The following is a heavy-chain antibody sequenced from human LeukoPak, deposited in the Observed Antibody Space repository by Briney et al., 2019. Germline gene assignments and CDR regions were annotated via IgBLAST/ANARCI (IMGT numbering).Heavy chain of an antibody. V-gene: IGHV3-23*01. CDR1: GFTFSSYA. D-gene: IGHD2-21*02. Sequence: GGSLRLSCAASGFTFSSYAMSWVRQAPGKGLEWVSAISGSGGSTYYADSVKGRFTISRDNAKNSLYLQMNSLRAEDTAVYYCATLLYGGNSAEYFQHWGQGTLVTVSS. CDR3: ATLLYGGNSAEYFQH. J-gene: IGHJ1*01. CDR2: ISGSGGST.